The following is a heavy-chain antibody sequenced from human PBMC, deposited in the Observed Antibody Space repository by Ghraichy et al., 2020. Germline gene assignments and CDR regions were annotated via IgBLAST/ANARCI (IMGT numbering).Heavy chain of an antibody. J-gene: IGHJ4*02. CDR2: IYTSGST. Sequence: GSLRLSCTVSGGSISSYYWSWIRQPAGKGLEWIGRIYTSGSTNYNPPLKSRVTMSVDTSKNQFSLKLSSVTAADTAVYYCARDWEDMVRGVIIYYFDYWGQGTLVTVSS. CDR1: GGSISSYY. D-gene: IGHD3-10*01. V-gene: IGHV4-4*07. CDR3: ARDWEDMVRGVIIYYFDY.